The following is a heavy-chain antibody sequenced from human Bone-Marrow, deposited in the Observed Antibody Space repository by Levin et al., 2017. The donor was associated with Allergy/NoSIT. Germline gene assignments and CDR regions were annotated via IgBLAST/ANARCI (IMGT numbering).Heavy chain of an antibody. CDR1: GFSLSTSGEG. CDR3: APRRLYSASWNEGYFDY. D-gene: IGHD1-1*01. CDR2: IYWDDDK. J-gene: IGHJ4*02. Sequence: SGPTLVKPTQTLTLTCTFSGFSLSTSGEGVGWIRQSPGKTLEWLVFIYWDDDKRYSLSLRSRHTITKDTPNNQVVLTMTNMDPMDTATYFCAPRRLYSASWNEGYFDYWGQGILVTVSS. V-gene: IGHV2-5*02.